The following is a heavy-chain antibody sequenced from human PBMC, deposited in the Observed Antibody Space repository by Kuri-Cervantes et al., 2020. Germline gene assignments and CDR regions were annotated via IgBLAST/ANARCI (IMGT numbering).Heavy chain of an antibody. CDR2: IKQDGTEK. J-gene: IGHJ3*02. CDR1: GFTFSSYW. CDR3: ARDGRQLGGAFDI. Sequence: GGSLRLSCAASGFTFSSYWMSWVRQAPGKGLEWVANIKQDGTEKYYVDSVKGRFTISRDNAKNSLYLQMTSLRAEDTAVYYCARDGRQLGGAFDIWGQGTMVTVSS. V-gene: IGHV3-7*01. D-gene: IGHD1-1*01.